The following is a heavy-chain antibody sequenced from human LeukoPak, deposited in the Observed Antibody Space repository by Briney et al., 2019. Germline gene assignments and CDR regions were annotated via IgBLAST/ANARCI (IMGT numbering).Heavy chain of an antibody. J-gene: IGHJ4*02. V-gene: IGHV1-8*01. D-gene: IGHD4-17*01. CDR1: GYTFTSYA. CDR3: ARTNNYGDYDDY. Sequence: ASVKVSCKDSGYTFTSYAINWVRQATGQGLEWMGWMNPNSGNTGYAQKFQGRVTMTRNTSISTAYMELSSLRSEDTAVYYCARTNNYGDYDDYWGQGTLVTVSS. CDR2: MNPNSGNT.